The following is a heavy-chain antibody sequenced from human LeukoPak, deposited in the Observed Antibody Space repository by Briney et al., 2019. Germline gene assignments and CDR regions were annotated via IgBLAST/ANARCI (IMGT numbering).Heavy chain of an antibody. CDR2: IYFSGST. J-gene: IGHJ4*02. CDR3: ARIVVADFDY. V-gene: IGHV4-39*01. Sequence: PSETLSLTCTVSGGSISSSSYYWGWIRQPPGKGLEWIGGIYFSGSTHYNPSLKSRVTISVDTSKNQFSLKLSSVTAADTAVYYCARIVVADFDYWGQGTLVTVSS. CDR1: GGSISSSSYY. D-gene: IGHD3-22*01.